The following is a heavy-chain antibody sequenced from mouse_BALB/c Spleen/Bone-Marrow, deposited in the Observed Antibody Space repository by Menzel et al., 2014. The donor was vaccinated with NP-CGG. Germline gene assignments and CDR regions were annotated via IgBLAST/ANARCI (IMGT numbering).Heavy chain of an antibody. CDR2: INPITGYT. CDR1: GYTFTSYW. V-gene: IGHV1-7*01. CDR3: ARNYDYDGGYCAMDY. Sequence: VQLQQSGAQVAKPGASVKMSCKASGYTFTSYWMHWVKQRPGQGLEWIGYINPITGYTEYNQKFKDEATLTADKSSSTAYMQLSSLTSEDSAVYYCARNYDYDGGYCAMDYWGQGTSVTVSS. J-gene: IGHJ4*01. D-gene: IGHD2-4*01.